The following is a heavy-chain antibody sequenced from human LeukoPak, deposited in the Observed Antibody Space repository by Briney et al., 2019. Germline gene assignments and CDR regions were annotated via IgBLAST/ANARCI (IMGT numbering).Heavy chain of an antibody. CDR1: RGSITSGGYF. CDR3: TREGGLDSSQAN. Sequence: PSQTLSHTCTVSRGSITSGGYFWSWIRQLPEKGLEWIGYVYYTGTTYYNPSLESRLTISLDTSKNQFSLNLNSVTAADTAVYYCTREGGLDSSQANWGQGTLVTVSS. V-gene: IGHV4-31*03. CDR2: VYYTGTT. D-gene: IGHD3-22*01. J-gene: IGHJ4*02.